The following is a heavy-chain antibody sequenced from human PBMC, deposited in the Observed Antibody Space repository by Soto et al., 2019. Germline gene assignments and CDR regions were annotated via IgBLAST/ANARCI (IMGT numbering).Heavy chain of an antibody. D-gene: IGHD3-10*01. CDR3: AKDVYCDSGTYFNYFDY. CDR1: GFTFSSCS. J-gene: IGHJ4*02. Sequence: GGSLRLSCAASGFTFSSCSMNWVRQAPEKGLEWLSYIGSSGSVTHYADSVKGRVTISRDNAKNSLYLQMNNLRAEDTAFYYSAKDVYCDSGTYFNYFDYWGQGALVTVSS. V-gene: IGHV3-48*01. CDR2: IGSSGSVT.